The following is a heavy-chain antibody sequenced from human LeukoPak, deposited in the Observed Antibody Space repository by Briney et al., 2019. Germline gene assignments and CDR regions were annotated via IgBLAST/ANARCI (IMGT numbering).Heavy chain of an antibody. CDR1: GFTFSSYG. J-gene: IGHJ2*01. CDR2: ISSSSSYI. CDR3: ARETYDFWSGYNWYFDL. D-gene: IGHD3-3*01. V-gene: IGHV3-21*01. Sequence: GGSLRLSCAASGFTFSSYGMNWVRQAPGKGLEWVSSISSSSSYIYYADSVKGRFTISRDNAKNSLYLQMNSLRAEDTAVYYCARETYDFWSGYNWYFDLWGRGTLVTVSS.